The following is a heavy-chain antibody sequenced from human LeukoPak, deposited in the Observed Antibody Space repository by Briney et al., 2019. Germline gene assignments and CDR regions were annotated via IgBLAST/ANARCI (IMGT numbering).Heavy chain of an antibody. CDR1: EYTFTAYY. J-gene: IGHJ4*02. D-gene: IGHD3-16*01. Sequence: ASVKVSCKASEYTFTAYYLHWLRQAPGQGLEWMGWITPNSGGTNYAQKFQGRVTMTRDTSISTAYMELSSLRSDDTAVYYCARDGGLDYWGQGTLVTVSS. CDR3: ARDGGLDY. CDR2: ITPNSGGT. V-gene: IGHV1-2*02.